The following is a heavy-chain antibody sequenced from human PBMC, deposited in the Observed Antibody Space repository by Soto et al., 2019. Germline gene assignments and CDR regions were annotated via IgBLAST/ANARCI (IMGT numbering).Heavy chain of an antibody. D-gene: IGHD5-12*01. V-gene: IGHV3-21*01. CDR3: ARNSGYEGVDAFDI. CDR1: GFTFSSYS. Sequence: GSLRLSCAASGFTFSSYSMNWVRQAPGKGLDWVSSISSSGTYIYYADSVKGRFTISRDNAKNSLYLQMNSLRAEDTAVYYCARNSGYEGVDAFDIWGQGTMVTVSS. J-gene: IGHJ3*02. CDR2: ISSSGTYI.